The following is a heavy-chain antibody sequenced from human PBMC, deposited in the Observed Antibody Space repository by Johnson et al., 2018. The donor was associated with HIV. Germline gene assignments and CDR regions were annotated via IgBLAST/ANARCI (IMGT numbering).Heavy chain of an antibody. CDR3: ASFAAAGDALDI. Sequence: QVQLVESGGGVMQPGKSLRLSCEASGFTFRCYAMHWVRQAPGKGLEWVAVISYDGSNKYYAESVKGRFTISRDNSKNTLYLQMNSLRAEDTAVYYCASFAAAGDALDIWGQGTMVTVSS. D-gene: IGHD6-13*01. J-gene: IGHJ3*02. CDR2: ISYDGSNK. V-gene: IGHV3-30*04. CDR1: GFTFRCYA.